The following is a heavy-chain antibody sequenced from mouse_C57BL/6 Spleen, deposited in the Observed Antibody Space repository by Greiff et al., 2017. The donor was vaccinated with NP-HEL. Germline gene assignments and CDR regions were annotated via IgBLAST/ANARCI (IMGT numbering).Heavy chain of an antibody. CDR3: ARGAYAMDY. CDR1: GYAFSSSW. V-gene: IGHV1-82*01. CDR2: IYPGDGDT. J-gene: IGHJ4*01. Sequence: QVQLQQSGPELVKPGASVKISCKASGYAFSSSWMNWVKQRPGKGLEWIGRIYPGDGDTNYNGKFKGKATLTAVKSSSTAYMQLSSLTSEDSAVYFCARGAYAMDYWGQGTSVTVSS.